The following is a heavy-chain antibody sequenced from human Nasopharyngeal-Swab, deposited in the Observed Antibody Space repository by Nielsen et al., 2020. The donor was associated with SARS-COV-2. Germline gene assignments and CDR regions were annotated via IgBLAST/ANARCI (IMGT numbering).Heavy chain of an antibody. V-gene: IGHV3-48*03. Sequence: GGSLRLSCVASGFTFSNYEMNWVRQAPGKGLEWVAYISTSGTTIHYADSVRGRFTVSRDDAKKSLHLQMNSLRVDDTAVYYCARASRGWSWGQGTPVTVSS. CDR1: GFTFSNYE. CDR2: ISTSGTTI. CDR3: ARASRGWS. J-gene: IGHJ5*02. D-gene: IGHD6-19*01.